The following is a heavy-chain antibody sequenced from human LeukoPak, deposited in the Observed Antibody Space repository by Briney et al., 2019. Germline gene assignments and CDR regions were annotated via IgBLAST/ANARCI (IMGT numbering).Heavy chain of an antibody. V-gene: IGHV3-20*04. J-gene: IGHJ5*02. CDR3: ARGLGELPRFDP. CDR2: INWNGGST. D-gene: IGHD1-26*01. Sequence: PGGSLRLSCAASGFTFDDYGMSWVRQAPGKGLEWVSGINWNGGSTGYADSVKGRFTISRDNAKNSLYLQMNSLRAEATALYYCARGLGELPRFDPWGQGTLVTVSS. CDR1: GFTFDDYG.